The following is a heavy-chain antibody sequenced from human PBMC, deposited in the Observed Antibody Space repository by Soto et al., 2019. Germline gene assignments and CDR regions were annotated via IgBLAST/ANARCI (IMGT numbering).Heavy chain of an antibody. J-gene: IGHJ6*02. V-gene: IGHV1-2*02. CDR2: INPKTGGT. CDR1: GYTFTDYY. CDR3: ARDVVPAAISAMDV. Sequence: EASVKVSCKASGYTFTDYYMHWVRQAPGQGLEWMGWINPKTGGTNYAQKFQGRVTMTRDTSITTAYMELSRLRSDDTAVYYCARDVVPAAISAMDVWGQGTTVTVSS. D-gene: IGHD2-2*01.